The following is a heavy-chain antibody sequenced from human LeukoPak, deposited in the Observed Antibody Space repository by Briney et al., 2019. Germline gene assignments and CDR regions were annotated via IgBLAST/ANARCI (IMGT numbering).Heavy chain of an antibody. CDR1: GYTFTGYY. D-gene: IGHD2-15*01. Sequence: ASVKVSCKASGYTFTGYYMHWVRQAPGQGLEWMGIINPSGGSTSYAQKFQGRVTMTRDTSTSTVYMELSSLRSEDTAVYYCARDRGYCSGGSCYWPHYWGQGTLVTVSS. CDR2: INPSGGST. J-gene: IGHJ4*02. V-gene: IGHV1-46*01. CDR3: ARDRGYCSGGSCYWPHY.